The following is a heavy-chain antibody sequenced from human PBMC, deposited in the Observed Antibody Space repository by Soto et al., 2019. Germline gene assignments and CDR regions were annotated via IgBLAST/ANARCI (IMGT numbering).Heavy chain of an antibody. CDR3: ARVMYSSGWYAFDI. V-gene: IGHV3-33*01. CDR1: GFTFSSYG. CDR2: IWYDGSNK. Sequence: GGSLRLSCAASGFTFSSYGMHWVRQAPGKGLEWVAVIWYDGSNKYYADSVKGRFTISRDNSKNTLYLQMNSLRAEDTAVYYCARVMYSSGWYAFDIWGQGTMVTVSS. D-gene: IGHD6-19*01. J-gene: IGHJ3*02.